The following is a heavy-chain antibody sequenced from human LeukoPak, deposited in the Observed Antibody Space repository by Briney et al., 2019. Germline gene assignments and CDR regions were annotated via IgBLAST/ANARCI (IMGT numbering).Heavy chain of an antibody. J-gene: IGHJ5*02. V-gene: IGHV3-66*02. CDR1: GFTVSSNY. Sequence: GGSLRLSCAASGFTVSSNYMSWVRQAPGKGLEWVSVIYSGGSTYYADSVKGRFTISRDNSKNTLYLQMNSLRAEDTAVYYCAKRGGQGSGSYFNWFDPWGRGTLVTVSS. CDR3: AKRGGQGSGSYFNWFDP. CDR2: IYSGGST. D-gene: IGHD3-10*01.